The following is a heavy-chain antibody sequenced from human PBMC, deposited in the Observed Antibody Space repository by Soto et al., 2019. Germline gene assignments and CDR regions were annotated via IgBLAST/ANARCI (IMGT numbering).Heavy chain of an antibody. D-gene: IGHD3-3*01. J-gene: IGHJ6*02. CDR3: TTDGVTAYYEFWSGYPKDYYYYGMDV. CDR2: IKSKTDGGTT. V-gene: IGHV3-15*07. CDR1: GFTFSNAW. Sequence: GGSLRLSCAASGFTFSNAWMNWVRQAPGKGLEWVGRIKSKTDGGTTDYAAPVKGRFTIPRDDSKNTLYLQMNSLKTEDTAVYYCTTDGVTAYYEFWSGYPKDYYYYGMDVWGQGTTVTVSS.